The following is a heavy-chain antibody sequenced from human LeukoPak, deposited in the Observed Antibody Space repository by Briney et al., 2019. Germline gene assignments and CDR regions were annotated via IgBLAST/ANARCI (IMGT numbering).Heavy chain of an antibody. Sequence: AGGSLRLSCAASGFTFSSYGMLWLRRAPGKGLEWVAVIWYDGSNKYYADSVKGRFTISRDNSKNTLYLQMNSLRAEDTAVYYCARDDLMGRHYFDYWGQGTLVTVSS. D-gene: IGHD2-8*01. CDR3: ARDDLMGRHYFDY. CDR2: IWYDGSNK. V-gene: IGHV3-33*01. CDR1: GFTFSSYG. J-gene: IGHJ4*02.